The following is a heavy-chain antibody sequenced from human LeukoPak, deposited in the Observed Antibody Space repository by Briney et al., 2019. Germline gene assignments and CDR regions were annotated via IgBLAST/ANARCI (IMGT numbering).Heavy chain of an antibody. D-gene: IGHD6-13*01. V-gene: IGHV3-74*03. CDR2: ISIDGSST. CDR3: AKVGSSWYHAFDI. J-gene: IGHJ3*02. CDR1: GFTFSTYW. Sequence: PGGSLRLSCAASGFTFSTYWMHWVRQAPGKGLVWVSRISIDGSSTTYADSVKGRFTISRDNAKNTLYLQMNSLRAEDTAVYYCAKVGSSWYHAFDIWGQGTMVTVSS.